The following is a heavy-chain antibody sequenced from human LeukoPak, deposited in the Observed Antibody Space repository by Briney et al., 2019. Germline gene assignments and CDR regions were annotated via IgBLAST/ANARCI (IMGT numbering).Heavy chain of an antibody. CDR2: ISYDGSNK. J-gene: IGHJ4*02. Sequence: PGGSLRLSCAASGFTFSSYGMHWVRQAPGKGLEWVAVISYDGSNKYYADSVKGRFTISRDNSKNTLYLQMNSLRAEDTAVYYCAKAEGHIVVVTAIDYWGQGTLVTVSS. D-gene: IGHD2-21*02. CDR3: AKAEGHIVVVTAIDY. CDR1: GFTFSSYG. V-gene: IGHV3-30*18.